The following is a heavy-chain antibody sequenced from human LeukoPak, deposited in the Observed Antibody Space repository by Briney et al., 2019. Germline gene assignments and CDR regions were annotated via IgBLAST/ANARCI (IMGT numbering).Heavy chain of an antibody. J-gene: IGHJ3*01. Sequence: PGGSLRLSCVASGFTLSRYWMSWVRQAPGKGLEWVANIKQDGSEKYYVDSVKGRFTISRDNAKNSLYLQMNSLRAEDTAVYYCARVSQDLYSSSWYGDVWGQGTMVTVSS. CDR1: GFTLSRYW. CDR2: IKQDGSEK. D-gene: IGHD6-13*01. CDR3: ARVSQDLYSSSWYGDV. V-gene: IGHV3-7*01.